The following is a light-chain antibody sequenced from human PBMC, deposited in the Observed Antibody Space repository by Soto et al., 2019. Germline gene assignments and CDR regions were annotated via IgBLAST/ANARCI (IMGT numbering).Light chain of an antibody. Sequence: DLQMTQSPSTLSAFIGDRVTITCRASQSISSWLAWYQQRPGKAPNLLIYKASTLESGVPSRFSGSGSGTEFTLTISSLQPDDFATYYCQQYSTYSFNFGQGTKLEIK. CDR3: QQYSTYSFN. CDR1: QSISSW. V-gene: IGKV1-5*03. CDR2: KAS. J-gene: IGKJ2*01.